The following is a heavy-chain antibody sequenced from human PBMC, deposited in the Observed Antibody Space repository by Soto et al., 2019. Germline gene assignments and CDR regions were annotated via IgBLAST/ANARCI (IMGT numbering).Heavy chain of an antibody. CDR2: IYYSGST. D-gene: IGHD3-22*01. CDR1: GGSISTYY. Sequence: SETLSLTCTVSGGSISTYYWSWIRQPPGKGLEWIGHIYYSGSTNYNSSLKSRVSISVDTSKSQFSLKLSSVTAADTAVYYCARDRQYYESSGYYLYYFDYWGQGTLVTVSS. J-gene: IGHJ4*02. CDR3: ARDRQYYESSGYYLYYFDY. V-gene: IGHV4-59*01.